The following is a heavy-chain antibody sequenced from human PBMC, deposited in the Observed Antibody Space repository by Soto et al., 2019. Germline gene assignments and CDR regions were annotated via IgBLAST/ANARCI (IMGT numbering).Heavy chain of an antibody. V-gene: IGHV4-34*01. Sequence: PSETLSLTCAVYGGSFSGYYWSWIRQPPGKGLEWIGEINHSGSTNYNPSLKSRVTISVDTSKNQFSLKLSSVTAADTAVYYCARLRKLLFYYYGMDVWGQGTTVTVSS. CDR1: GGSFSGYY. J-gene: IGHJ6*02. CDR3: ARLRKLLFYYYGMDV. D-gene: IGHD2-15*01. CDR2: INHSGST.